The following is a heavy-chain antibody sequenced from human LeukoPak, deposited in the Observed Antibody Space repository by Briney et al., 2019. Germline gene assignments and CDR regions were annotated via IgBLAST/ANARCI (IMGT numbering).Heavy chain of an antibody. CDR2: ISSSSSYI. CDR3: ARDRITGTSPLGY. V-gene: IGHV3-21*01. D-gene: IGHD1-7*01. J-gene: IGHJ4*02. Sequence: GGSLRLSCAASGFTFSSYSMNWVRQAPGKGLEWVSSISSSSSYIYYADSVKGRFTISRDNAKNSLYLQMNSLRAEDTAVYYCARDRITGTSPLGYWGRGTLVTVSS. CDR1: GFTFSSYS.